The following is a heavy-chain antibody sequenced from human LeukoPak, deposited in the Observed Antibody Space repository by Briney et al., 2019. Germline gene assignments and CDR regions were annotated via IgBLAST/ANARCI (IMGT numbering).Heavy chain of an antibody. J-gene: IGHJ4*02. CDR3: ARGGVRTGIQLWEFGY. V-gene: IGHV1-46*01. Sequence: ASVKVSCKASGYTXTSYYMHGVRQAPGQGLEWMGIINPSGGSTSYAQKFQGRVTMTRDTSTSTVYMELSSLRSEDTAVYYCARGGVRTGIQLWEFGYWGQGTLVTVSS. CDR1: GYTXTSYY. D-gene: IGHD5-18*01. CDR2: INPSGGST.